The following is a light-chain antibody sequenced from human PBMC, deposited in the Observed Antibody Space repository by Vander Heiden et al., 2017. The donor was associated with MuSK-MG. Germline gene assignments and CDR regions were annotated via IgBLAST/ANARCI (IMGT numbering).Light chain of an antibody. Sequence: GQSLTISCTGTSSDVGSYNLVSWYQQRPGKAPKFMIYEVYKRPSGVSNRFSGSKSGNTASLTISGLQAEDEADYYCGSYAGSSNFYVFGTGTKVTVL. V-gene: IGLV2-23*02. CDR2: EVY. CDR3: GSYAGSSNFYV. CDR1: SSDVGSYNL. J-gene: IGLJ1*01.